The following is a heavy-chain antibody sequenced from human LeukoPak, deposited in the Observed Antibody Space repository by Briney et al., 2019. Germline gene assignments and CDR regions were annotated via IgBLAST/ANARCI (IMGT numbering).Heavy chain of an antibody. J-gene: IGHJ4*02. Sequence: GGSLRLSCAASGLTVTNAWMIWVRQAPGKGLEWVGRIASKTDGGTTDYAAPVKGRFTISRDDSKNTLFLQMNSLKTEDTAVYYCTTGIRGDCGQGTLVTVSS. CDR2: IASKTDGGTT. CDR1: GLTVTNAW. CDR3: TTGIRGD. V-gene: IGHV3-15*04.